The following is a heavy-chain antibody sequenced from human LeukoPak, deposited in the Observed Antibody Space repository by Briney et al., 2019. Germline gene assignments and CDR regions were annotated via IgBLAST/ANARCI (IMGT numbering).Heavy chain of an antibody. CDR1: GFTLSNVW. J-gene: IGHJ4*02. CDR2: INQDGSTK. CDR3: ARDMSGSLDY. D-gene: IGHD6-13*01. Sequence: QTGGSLRLSCAASGFTLSNVWMAWVRQAPGKGLEWVANINQDGSTKQYVDSVRGRFTISRDNAKNSVYLQMNSLRAEDTALYHCARDMSGSLDYWGQGTPVTVSS. V-gene: IGHV3-7*01.